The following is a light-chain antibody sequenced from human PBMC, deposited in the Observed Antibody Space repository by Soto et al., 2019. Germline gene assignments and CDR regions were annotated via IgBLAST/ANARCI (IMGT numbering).Light chain of an antibody. V-gene: IGLV2-8*01. CDR3: SSYAGSNNFVV. Sequence: QSALTQPPSASGSPGQSVTISCTGTNSDVGGYNYVSWYQQHPGKAPKLMIYELSKRPSGVPVRFSGAKSGNTASLTVSGLQAEDEADYYCSSYAGSNNFVVFGGGTKLTVL. CDR2: ELS. J-gene: IGLJ2*01. CDR1: NSDVGGYNY.